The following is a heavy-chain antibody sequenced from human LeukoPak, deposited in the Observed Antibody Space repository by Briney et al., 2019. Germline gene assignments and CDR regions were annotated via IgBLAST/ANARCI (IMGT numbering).Heavy chain of an antibody. CDR1: GCTFSSFG. D-gene: IGHD3-16*01. Sequence: SVKVSCKASGCTFSSFGFNWVRQAPGQGLEWMGGIIPIFGTPDYAQNFRGRITITADESTSTAYMDLSSLRSEDTAVYYCAIDPYDTSAAVYFDYWGQGTLVTVSS. CDR2: IIPIFGTP. V-gene: IGHV1-69*01. J-gene: IGHJ4*02. CDR3: AIDPYDTSAAVYFDY.